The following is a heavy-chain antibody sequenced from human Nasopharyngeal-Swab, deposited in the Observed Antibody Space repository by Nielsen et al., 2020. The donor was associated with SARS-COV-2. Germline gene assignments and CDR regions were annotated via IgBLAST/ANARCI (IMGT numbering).Heavy chain of an antibody. D-gene: IGHD3-22*01. Sequence: SETLSLTCAVSGGSISSGGYSWSWIRQPPGKGLEWIGYIYHSGSTYYNPSLKSRVTISGDTSKNQCSLKLSSVTAADTAVYYCARGGTEDYDNTEGLDYWGQGTLVTVSS. J-gene: IGHJ4*02. CDR2: IYHSGST. CDR3: ARGGTEDYDNTEGLDY. V-gene: IGHV4-30-2*01. CDR1: GGSISSGGYS.